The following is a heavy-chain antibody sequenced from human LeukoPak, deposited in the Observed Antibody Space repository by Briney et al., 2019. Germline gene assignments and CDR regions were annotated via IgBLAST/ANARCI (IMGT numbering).Heavy chain of an antibody. CDR1: GFTFSSYE. J-gene: IGHJ4*02. Sequence: GGSLRLSCAASGFTFSSYEMNWVRQAPGKGLEWVSSISSSSSYIYYADSVKGRFTISRDNAKNSLYLQMNSLRAEDTAVYYCARVEDYYDSSGYFGFDYWGQGTLVTVSS. D-gene: IGHD3-22*01. CDR2: ISSSSSYI. V-gene: IGHV3-21*01. CDR3: ARVEDYYDSSGYFGFDY.